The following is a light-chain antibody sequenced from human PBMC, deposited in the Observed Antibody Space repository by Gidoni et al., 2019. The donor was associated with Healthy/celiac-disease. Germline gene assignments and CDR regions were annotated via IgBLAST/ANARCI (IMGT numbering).Light chain of an antibody. CDR1: QSVSSSY. J-gene: IGKJ2*01. V-gene: IGKV3-20*01. Sequence: EIVLTQSPGTLSLSPGDRATLSCRASQSVSSSYLAWYQQKPGQAPRLLIYGASSRATGIPDRFSGSGSGTDFTLTISRLEPEDFAVYYCHQYGTSRGYTFGQGTKLEIK. CDR2: GAS. CDR3: HQYGTSRGYT.